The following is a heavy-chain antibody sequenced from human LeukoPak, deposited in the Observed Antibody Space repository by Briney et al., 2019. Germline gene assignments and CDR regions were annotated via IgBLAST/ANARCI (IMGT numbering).Heavy chain of an antibody. CDR2: INPSGGST. CDR3: ARVRRGDYGEEVLDY. V-gene: IGHV1-46*01. Sequence: VASVKVSCKASRYTFTSNYMHWVRQAPGQGLEWTGVINPSGGSTSYAQKFQGRVTMTRDTSTSTVYMELSSLRSEDTAVYYCARVRRGDYGEEVLDYWGQGTLVTVSS. D-gene: IGHD4-17*01. J-gene: IGHJ4*02. CDR1: RYTFTSNY.